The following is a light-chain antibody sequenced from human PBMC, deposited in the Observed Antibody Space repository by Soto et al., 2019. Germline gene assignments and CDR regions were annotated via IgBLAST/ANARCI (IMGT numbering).Light chain of an antibody. V-gene: IGKV3-20*01. CDR1: QSVSSSY. J-gene: IGKJ1*01. CDR2: DAS. CDR3: QQYGSSRT. Sequence: EILLTQSPGTLSLSPGERATLSCRASQSVSSSYLAWYQQKPGQAPRLLIYDASSRATGIPDRFSGSGSGTDFTLTISRLEPEDFAVYYCQQYGSSRTFGQGTKVDIK.